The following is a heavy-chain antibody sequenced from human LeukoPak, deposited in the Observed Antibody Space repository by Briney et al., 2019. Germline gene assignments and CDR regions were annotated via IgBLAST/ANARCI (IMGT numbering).Heavy chain of an antibody. CDR3: ATPIGVVGGRNFDY. V-gene: IGHV1-24*01. D-gene: IGHD1-26*01. CDR1: GYTLTELS. CDR2: FDPEDGET. Sequence: ASVKVSCKVSGYTLTELSMHWVRQAPGKGLEWMGGFDPEDGETIYAQKFQGRVTMTEDTSTDTAYMELSSLRSEDTAVYYCATPIGVVGGRNFDYWGQGTLVTVSS. J-gene: IGHJ4*02.